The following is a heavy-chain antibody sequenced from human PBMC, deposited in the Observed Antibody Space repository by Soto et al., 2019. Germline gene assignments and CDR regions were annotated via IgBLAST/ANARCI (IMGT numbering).Heavy chain of an antibody. D-gene: IGHD6-19*01. J-gene: IGHJ4*02. CDR1: GFTFSAYA. CDR3: AKEAEEGSSRFNHPLDH. V-gene: IGHV3-23*01. Sequence: EVQLLESGGGLVQPGGSLRISCAASGFTFSAYAMSWVRQAPGRGLEWVSVMSGGGGRTHYADSVKGRFTVSRDNSKNTLYLQMSSLRVEATAVYYCAKEAEEGSSRFNHPLDHWGQGTQVTVSS. CDR2: MSGGGGRT.